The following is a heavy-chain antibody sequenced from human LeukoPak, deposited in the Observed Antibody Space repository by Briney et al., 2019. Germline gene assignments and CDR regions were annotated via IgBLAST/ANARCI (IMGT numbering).Heavy chain of an antibody. D-gene: IGHD3-3*01. CDR3: ANDFGSRSRRFDP. CDR2: IYYSGST. V-gene: IGHV4-39*01. CDR1: GGSISSSSYY. Sequence: PSETLSLTCTVSGGSISSSSYYWGWIRQPPGKGLEWIGSIYYSGSTYYNPSLKSRVTISVDTSKSQFSLKLSSVTAADTAVYYCANDFGSRSRRFDPWGQGTLVTVSS. J-gene: IGHJ5*02.